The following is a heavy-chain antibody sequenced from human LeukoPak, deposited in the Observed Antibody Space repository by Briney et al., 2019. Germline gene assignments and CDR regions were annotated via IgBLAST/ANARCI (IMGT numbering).Heavy chain of an antibody. Sequence: SETLSLTCTVSGGSISSSCYYWGWIRQPPGKGLEWIGSIDYSGSTYYNPSLKRRVTISVDTSKNQFSLKLSSVTVADTAVYYCARHLSVGASKAFDYWGQGTLVTVSS. V-gene: IGHV4-39*01. CDR2: IDYSGST. D-gene: IGHD1-26*01. J-gene: IGHJ4*02. CDR1: GGSISSSCYY. CDR3: ARHLSVGASKAFDY.